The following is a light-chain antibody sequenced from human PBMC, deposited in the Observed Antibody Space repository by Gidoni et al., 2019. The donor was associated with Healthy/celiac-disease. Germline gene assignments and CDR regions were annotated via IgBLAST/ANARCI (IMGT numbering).Light chain of an antibody. V-gene: IGKV3-11*01. CDR2: DAS. CDR1: QSVSGY. J-gene: IGKJ4*01. CDR3: QQRSNWPLT. Sequence: LVLTQSPAALSLSPGQRATLSCRASQSVSGYFACYQQKPGQAPRLLISDASNRSTGIPARFSGSGSGTVFTLTISSLEPEDFAVYYCQQRSNWPLTFGGGTKVEIK.